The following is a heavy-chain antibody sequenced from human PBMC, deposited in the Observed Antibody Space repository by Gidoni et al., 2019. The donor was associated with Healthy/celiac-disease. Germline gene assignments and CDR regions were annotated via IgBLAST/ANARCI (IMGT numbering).Heavy chain of an antibody. CDR3: ARGGLRFLEWLFFDY. CDR2: NNPNSGGT. J-gene: IGHJ4*02. Sequence: QVQLVQSGAEVKKPGASVKVSCKASGHTFTGYYMHWVRQAPGQGLEWMGWNNPNSGGTNYAQKFQGRVTMTRDTSISTAYMELSRLRSDDTAVYYCARGGLRFLEWLFFDYWGQGTLVTVSS. V-gene: IGHV1-2*02. D-gene: IGHD3-3*01. CDR1: GHTFTGYY.